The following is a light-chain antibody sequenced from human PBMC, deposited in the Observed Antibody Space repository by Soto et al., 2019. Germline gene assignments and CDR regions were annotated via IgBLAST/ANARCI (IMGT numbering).Light chain of an antibody. CDR3: CSYAGSYTVI. J-gene: IGLJ2*01. CDR2: DVT. CDR1: SRDVGGYNF. V-gene: IGLV2-11*01. Sequence: QSALTQPRSVSGSPGQSVTISCTGTSRDVGGYNFVSWYQQRPGKVPKLMIYDVTKRFSGVPDRFSGSKSGNTASLTVSGLQAEDEGDYYCCSYAGSYTVIFGGGTKLTVL.